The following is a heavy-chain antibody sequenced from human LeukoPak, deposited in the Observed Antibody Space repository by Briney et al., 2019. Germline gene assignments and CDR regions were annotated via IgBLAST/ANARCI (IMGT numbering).Heavy chain of an antibody. CDR3: ARDREGQLGDFDY. V-gene: IGHV4-31*03. CDR1: GGSISSGGYY. CDR2: IYYSGST. D-gene: IGHD6-6*01. J-gene: IGHJ4*02. Sequence: SETLSLTCTVSGGSISSGGYYWSWIRQHPGKGLEWIGYIYYSGSTYYNPSLKSRVTISVDTSKNQFSLKLSSVTAADTAVYYCARDREGQLGDFDYWGQGTLLTVSS.